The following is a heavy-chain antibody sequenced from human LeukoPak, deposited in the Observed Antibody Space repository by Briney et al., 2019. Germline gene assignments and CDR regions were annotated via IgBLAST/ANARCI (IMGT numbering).Heavy chain of an antibody. J-gene: IGHJ4*02. V-gene: IGHV1-2*02. CDR2: INPHSGGT. D-gene: IGHD3-9*01. CDR3: ARGGDNYDILTQ. Sequence: AAMKVSCKASEYSFTEYYIHWVRQAPGQGLEWMGWINPHSGGTNYAQKFQDRVTMTGDTSISTAYIELRRLISYDTAIYYCARGGDNYDILTQWGQGTLVTVSS. CDR1: EYSFTEYY.